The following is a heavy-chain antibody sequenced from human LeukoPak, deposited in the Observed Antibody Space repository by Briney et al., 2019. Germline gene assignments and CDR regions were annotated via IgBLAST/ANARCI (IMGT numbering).Heavy chain of an antibody. V-gene: IGHV3-30-3*01. CDR1: GFTFSSYA. CDR2: ISYDGSNK. D-gene: IGHD6-13*01. CDR3: ARLWSYSSSWYGNY. Sequence: PGGSLRLSCAASGFTFSSYAMHWVRQAPGKGLEWVAVISYDGSNKYYADSVKGRFTISRDNSKNTLNLQMNSLRAEDTAVYYCARLWSYSSSWYGNYWGQGTLVTVSS. J-gene: IGHJ4*02.